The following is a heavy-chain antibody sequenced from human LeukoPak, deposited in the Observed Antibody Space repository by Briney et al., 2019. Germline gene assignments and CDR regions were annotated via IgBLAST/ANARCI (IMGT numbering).Heavy chain of an antibody. CDR3: ARLDIVATTDYYYGMDV. D-gene: IGHD5-12*01. CDR2: IYYSGST. V-gene: IGHV4-59*08. J-gene: IGHJ6*02. CDR1: GGSISSYY. Sequence: SETLSLTCTVSGGSISSYYWSWIRQPPGKGLEWIGCIYYSGSTNYNPSLKSRVTISVDTSKNQFSLKLSSVTAADTAVYYCARLDIVATTDYYYGMDVWGQGTTVTVSS.